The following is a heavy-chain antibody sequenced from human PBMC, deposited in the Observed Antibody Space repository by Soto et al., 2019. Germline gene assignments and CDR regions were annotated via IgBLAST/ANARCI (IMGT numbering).Heavy chain of an antibody. J-gene: IGHJ4*02. V-gene: IGHV4-31*02. Sequence: GSTYYNPSLKSRVTISIDTSKNQFSLKLRSVTAADTAVYYCARDRAGTAFDYWGQGTLVTVSS. D-gene: IGHD1-7*01. CDR2: GST. CDR3: ARDRAGTAFDY.